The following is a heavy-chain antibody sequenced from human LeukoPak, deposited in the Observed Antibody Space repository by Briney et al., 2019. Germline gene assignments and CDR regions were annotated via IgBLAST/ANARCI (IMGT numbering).Heavy chain of an antibody. CDR2: IYYSGST. CDR1: GGSMSSYY. V-gene: IGHV4-59*01. D-gene: IGHD3-16*01. CDR3: ARGRYGWLPFDY. J-gene: IGHJ4*02. Sequence: KPSETLSLTCTVSGGSMSSYYWSWIRQPPGKGLEWIGYIYYSGSTNYNPSLKSRVTISVDTSKNQFTLKLSSVTAAVTAVYYCARGRYGWLPFDYWGQGTLVTVSS.